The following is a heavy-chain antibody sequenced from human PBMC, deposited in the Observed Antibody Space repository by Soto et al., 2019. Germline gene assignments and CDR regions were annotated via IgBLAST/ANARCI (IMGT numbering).Heavy chain of an antibody. CDR2: ISGSGGTT. CDR3: AKAAPITVPSFDD. Sequence: EVQMLESGGGLVQPGGSLRLSCAASGFTFRNYAMSWVRQAPGKGLEWVSAISGSGGTTYFADSVKGRFTISRDNSRNTLSLQMSSLRAEDTAIYYCAKAAPITVPSFDDWGQGTLVTVSS. D-gene: IGHD3-16*01. V-gene: IGHV3-23*01. CDR1: GFTFRNYA. J-gene: IGHJ4*02.